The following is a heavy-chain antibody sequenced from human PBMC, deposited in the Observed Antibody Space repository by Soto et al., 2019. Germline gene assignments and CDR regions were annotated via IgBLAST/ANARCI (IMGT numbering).Heavy chain of an antibody. V-gene: IGHV2-26*01. Sequence: QVTVKESGPVLVKPTETLTLTCTVSGFSLSNAGLGVSWIRQPPGKALEWLAHIFSNDEKSYSTSLKSRLTTSTDTSKSQVVLTLTNRDPLDTATYYCASAYSTSWYWFDPWGQGTLVTVSS. CDR3: ASAYSTSWYWFDP. CDR2: IFSNDEK. D-gene: IGHD6-13*01. J-gene: IGHJ5*02. CDR1: GFSLSNAGLG.